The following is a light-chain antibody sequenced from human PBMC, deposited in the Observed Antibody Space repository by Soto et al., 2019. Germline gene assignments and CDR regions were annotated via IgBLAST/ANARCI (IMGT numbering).Light chain of an antibody. CDR2: DVT. CDR3: SSYRTGGSYV. J-gene: IGLJ1*01. CDR1: SSDVGCYNS. Sequence: QSALTQPASVSGSPGLSIAISCTGTSSDVGCYNSVSWYQQHPGKAPKLVIYDVTSRPSGVSNRFSGSKSGNTASLTISGLQAEDEGDYYCSSYRTGGSYVFGTGTKVTVL. V-gene: IGLV2-14*01.